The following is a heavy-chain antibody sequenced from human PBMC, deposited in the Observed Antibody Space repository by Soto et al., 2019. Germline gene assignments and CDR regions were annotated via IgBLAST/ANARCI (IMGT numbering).Heavy chain of an antibody. Sequence: QSQTLSLTCAISGDSVSSNSAAWNWIRQSPSRGLEWLGRTYYRSKWYNDYAVSVKSRITINPDTSKNQFSLQLNSVTPEDTAVYYCARDHLAIDIRVAHYYYYYCMDVWGQGTTVTVSS. CDR1: GDSVSSNSAA. CDR3: ARDHLAIDIRVAHYYYYYCMDV. CDR2: TYYRSKWYN. D-gene: IGHD3-9*01. V-gene: IGHV6-1*01. J-gene: IGHJ6*02.